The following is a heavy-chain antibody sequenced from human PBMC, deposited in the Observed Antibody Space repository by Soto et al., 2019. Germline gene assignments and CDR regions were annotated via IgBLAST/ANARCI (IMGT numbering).Heavy chain of an antibody. CDR2: ISYDGSDK. CDR1: GFTFSSYG. D-gene: IGHD6-13*01. V-gene: IGHV3-30*03. CDR3: GAGQYFSDY. Sequence: QVQLVESGGGVVQPGRSLRLSCAASGFTFSSYGMHWVRQAPGKGLEWVALISYDGSDKYYADSVKGRFTISRDNSKNTLYLHMNSLRVEDTAVYYCGAGQYFSDYWGQGTRVTVSS. J-gene: IGHJ4*02.